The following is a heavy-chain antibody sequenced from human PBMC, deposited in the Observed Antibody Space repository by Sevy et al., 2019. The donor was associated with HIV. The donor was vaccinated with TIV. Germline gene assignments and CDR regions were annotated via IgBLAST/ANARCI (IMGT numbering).Heavy chain of an antibody. CDR2: INPNSGGT. Sequence: ASVKVSCKASGYTFTGYYMHWVRQAPGQGLEWMGWINPNSGGTNYAQKFQGRVTMTRDTSISTAYMELSRLRSDDTAVYYCARGSSSWYGGGWFDPWGQGTLVTVYS. V-gene: IGHV1-2*02. CDR1: GYTFTGYY. D-gene: IGHD6-13*01. J-gene: IGHJ5*02. CDR3: ARGSSSWYGGGWFDP.